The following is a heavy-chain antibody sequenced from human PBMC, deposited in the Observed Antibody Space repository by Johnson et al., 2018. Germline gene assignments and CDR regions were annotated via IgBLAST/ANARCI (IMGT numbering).Heavy chain of an antibody. CDR3: VRDTNFAFDV. V-gene: IGHV3-48*01. CDR1: GFTFSSHA. CDR2: LRSGGDTI. D-gene: IGHD4/OR15-4a*01. J-gene: IGHJ3*01. Sequence: VQLVQSGGGVVLPERSLRLSCAASGFTFSSHAMNWVRQAPGKGLEWVSNLRSGGDTIAYADSVKGRVTIPRDNAKNSLFLQMNSLRVEDTAVYYCVRDTNFAFDVWGQGTMVSVSS.